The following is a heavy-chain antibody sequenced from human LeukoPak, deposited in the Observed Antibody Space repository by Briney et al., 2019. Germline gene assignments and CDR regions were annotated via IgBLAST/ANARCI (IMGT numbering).Heavy chain of an antibody. Sequence: PGGSLRLSCAASGFPFNDHDMFWVRQTPGKGLEWVALISHGGSKEHCAESVKGRFTISRDNSRNTVYLQMSSLRSDDTAIYYCAKTLGGFWPQFDFWGQGTLVTVSS. D-gene: IGHD5-12*01. J-gene: IGHJ4*02. CDR1: GFPFNDHD. CDR3: AKTLGGFWPQFDF. V-gene: IGHV3-30*18. CDR2: ISHGGSKE.